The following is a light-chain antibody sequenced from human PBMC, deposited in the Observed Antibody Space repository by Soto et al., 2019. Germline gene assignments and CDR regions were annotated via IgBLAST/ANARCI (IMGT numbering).Light chain of an antibody. CDR3: QQYGNWPPWT. J-gene: IGKJ1*01. CDR2: RAS. V-gene: IGKV3-15*01. Sequence: IVMTPSPHNLAVSPGETGSLSCRASQSLSDNLAWYQQKPGQAPRLLIFRASSRASGVPARFSGGGSGTEFTLTISTLQSEDFAVYYCQQYGNWPPWTVGPGTKVDIK. CDR1: QSLSDN.